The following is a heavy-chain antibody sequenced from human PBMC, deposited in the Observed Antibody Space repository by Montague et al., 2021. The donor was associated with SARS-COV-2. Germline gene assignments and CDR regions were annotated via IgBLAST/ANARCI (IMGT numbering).Heavy chain of an antibody. CDR2: INHSGST. J-gene: IGHJ4*02. Sequence: SETRSLTCAVYGGSFSGYYWNWIRQPPGKGLEWIGEINHSGSTNYNPPLKSRVTISVDTSKKQFSLRLNSVTAADTAVYYCARGGGYSYGALDYWGQGTLVTVSS. V-gene: IGHV4-34*01. D-gene: IGHD5-18*01. CDR1: GGSFSGYY. CDR3: ARGGGYSYGALDY.